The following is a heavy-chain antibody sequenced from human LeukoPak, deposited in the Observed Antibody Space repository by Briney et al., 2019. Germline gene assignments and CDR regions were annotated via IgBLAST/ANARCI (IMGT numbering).Heavy chain of an antibody. V-gene: IGHV4-59*01. CDR2: INYSGNT. J-gene: IGHJ4*02. Sequence: SETLSLTCTVSGDSISSYYWSWIRQPPGKGLEWMGYINYSGNTNYNPSLKSRVTISVDTYKNQFSLRLTSVPAADTAVYYCAREGRQDYVYFDCWGQGTLVTVSS. CDR1: GDSISSYY. CDR3: AREGRQDYVYFDC. D-gene: IGHD4-17*01.